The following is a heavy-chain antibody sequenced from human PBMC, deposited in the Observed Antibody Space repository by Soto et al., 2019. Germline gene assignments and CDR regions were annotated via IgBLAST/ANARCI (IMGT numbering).Heavy chain of an antibody. Sequence: QVQLQQWGAGLLKPSETLSLTCAVYGGSFSGSYWSWIRQPPGKGLEWIGEINHSGGTNYKPSLKSLVTISVVTSKSQLSLNLNSVTAADTAVYYCARTIAARASRNLDYWGQGTLVTVSS. CDR2: INHSGGT. V-gene: IGHV4-34*01. CDR3: ARTIAARASRNLDY. J-gene: IGHJ4*02. CDR1: GGSFSGSY. D-gene: IGHD6-6*01.